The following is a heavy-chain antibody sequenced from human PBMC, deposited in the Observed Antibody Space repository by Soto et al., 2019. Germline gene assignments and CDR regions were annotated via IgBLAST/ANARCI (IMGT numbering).Heavy chain of an antibody. CDR2: VHYSGST. CDR3: ARRGWGAGVYYGLDV. CDR1: GGSLSTYH. V-gene: IGHV4-59*08. J-gene: IGHJ6*02. D-gene: IGHD3-16*01. Sequence: QVQLQESGPGLVKPSETLSLTCTVSGGSLSTYHWSWIRQPPGKGLEWIGSVHYSGSTNDNPSLKSRVTISVDTSKNEFFLRLTSVTAADTAVYYCARRGWGAGVYYGLDVWGQGTTVTVSS.